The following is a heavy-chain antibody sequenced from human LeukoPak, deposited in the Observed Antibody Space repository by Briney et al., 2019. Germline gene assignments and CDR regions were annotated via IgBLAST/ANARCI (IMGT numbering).Heavy chain of an antibody. CDR2: IYYSGST. CDR1: GGSISSGDYY. V-gene: IGHV4-30-4*01. CDR3: ARGGMQLDAFDI. Sequence: SETLSLTCTVSGGSISSGDYYWSWIRQPPGKGLEWVGYIYYSGSTYYNPSLKSRVTISVDTSKNQFSLKLSSVTAADTAVYYCARGGMQLDAFDIWGQGTMVTVSS. J-gene: IGHJ3*02. D-gene: IGHD1-1*01.